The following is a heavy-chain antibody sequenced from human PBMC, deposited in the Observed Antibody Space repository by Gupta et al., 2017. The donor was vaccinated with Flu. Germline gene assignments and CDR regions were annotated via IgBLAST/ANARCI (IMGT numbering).Heavy chain of an antibody. CDR1: GYTFIDYH. Sequence: QVQLVQSGAELKKPGASVRVSCKASGYTFIDYHIHGGRQAPGQGLEWMGWINPNSGDTKYAQRFQGRVNMTRDKCISTEYMALSRLKYDDTVVYYCARNPGTWFDPWGQGTLVTVSS. D-gene: IGHD1-1*01. J-gene: IGHJ5*02. CDR2: INPNSGDT. V-gene: IGHV1-2*02. CDR3: ARNPGTWFDP.